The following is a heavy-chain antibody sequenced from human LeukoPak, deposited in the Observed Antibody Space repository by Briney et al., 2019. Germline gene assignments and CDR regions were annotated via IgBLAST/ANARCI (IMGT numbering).Heavy chain of an antibody. CDR1: GYSFTSYW. Sequence: PGESLKISCKGSGYSFTSYWIGWVRQMPGKGLEYMGIIHPGDSDTRYSPSFQGQVTISVDRSSSTSYLQWSRLKASDTAMYYCATHPGGLQSGFDNWGQGTLVTV. J-gene: IGHJ4*02. V-gene: IGHV5-51*01. CDR2: IHPGDSDT. D-gene: IGHD5-24*01. CDR3: ATHPGGLQSGFDN.